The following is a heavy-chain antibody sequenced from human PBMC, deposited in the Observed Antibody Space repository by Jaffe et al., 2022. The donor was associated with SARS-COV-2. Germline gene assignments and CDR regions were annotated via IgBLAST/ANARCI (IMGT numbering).Heavy chain of an antibody. CDR1: GGSISSGSYY. D-gene: IGHD6-19*01. CDR2: IYTSGST. V-gene: IGHV4-61*02. Sequence: QVQLQESGPGLVKPSQTLSLTCTVSGGSISSGSYYWSWIRQPAGKGLEWIGRIYTSGSTNYNPSLKSRVTISVDTSKNQFSLKLSSVTAADTAVYYCARANLGAGSDDYWGQGTLVTVSS. J-gene: IGHJ4*02. CDR3: ARANLGAGSDDY.